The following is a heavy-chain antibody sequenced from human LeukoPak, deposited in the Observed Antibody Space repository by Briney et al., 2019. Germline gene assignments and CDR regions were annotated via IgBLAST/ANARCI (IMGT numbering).Heavy chain of an antibody. Sequence: GGPLRLSCAASGFTFSSYWMSWVRQAPGKGLEWVANIKQDGSEKYYVDSVKGRFTISRDNAKNSLYLQMNSLRAEDTAVYYCAREDIVVVPAAIRDYYYYGMDVWGQGTTVTVSS. CDR3: AREDIVVVPAAIRDYYYYGMDV. J-gene: IGHJ6*02. V-gene: IGHV3-7*01. CDR2: IKQDGSEK. D-gene: IGHD2-2*01. CDR1: GFTFSSYW.